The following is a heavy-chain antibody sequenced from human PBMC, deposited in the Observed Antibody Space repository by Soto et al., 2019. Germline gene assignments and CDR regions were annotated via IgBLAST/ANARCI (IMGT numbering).Heavy chain of an antibody. D-gene: IGHD3-16*02. V-gene: IGHV4-34*01. Sequence: SETLALTCAVYGGSFSGYYGSWIRQPPGKGLEWIGEINHSGSTNYNPSLKSRVTISVDTSKNQFSLKLSSVTAADTAVYYCARGLYYDYIWGSYRPSPFDYWGQGTLVTVSS. CDR3: ARGLYYDYIWGSYRPSPFDY. J-gene: IGHJ4*02. CDR1: GGSFSGYY. CDR2: INHSGST.